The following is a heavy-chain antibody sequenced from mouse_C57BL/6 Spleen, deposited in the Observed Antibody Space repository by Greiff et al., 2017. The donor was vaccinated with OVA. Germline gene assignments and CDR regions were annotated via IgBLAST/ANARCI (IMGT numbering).Heavy chain of an antibody. J-gene: IGHJ3*01. CDR1: GFTFSSYA. V-gene: IGHV5-4*01. Sequence: EVMLVESGGGLVKPGGSLKLSCAASGFTFSSYAMSWVRQTPEKRLEWVATISDGGSYTYYPDNVKGRFTISRDNAKNNLYLQMSHLKSEDTAMYYCARDRSNYQFAYWGQGTLVTVSA. CDR2: ISDGGSYT. CDR3: ARDRSNYQFAY. D-gene: IGHD2-5*01.